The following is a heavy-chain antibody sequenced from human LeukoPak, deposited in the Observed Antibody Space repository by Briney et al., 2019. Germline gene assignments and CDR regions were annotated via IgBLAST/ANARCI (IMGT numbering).Heavy chain of an antibody. V-gene: IGHV3-11*01. CDR2: ISSSGSTI. CDR3: ARDLRDCSSTSCYNWFDP. Sequence: PGGSLRLSCAASGFTFSDYYMSWIRQAPGKGLEWVSYISSSGSTIYYADSVKGRFTISRDNAKNSLYLQMNGLRAEDTAVYYCARDLRDCSSTSCYNWFDPWGQGTLVTVSS. J-gene: IGHJ5*02. D-gene: IGHD2-2*01. CDR1: GFTFSDYY.